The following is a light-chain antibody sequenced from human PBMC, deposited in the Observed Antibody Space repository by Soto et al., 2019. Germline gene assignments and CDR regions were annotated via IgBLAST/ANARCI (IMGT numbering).Light chain of an antibody. CDR3: QQYYSYWT. CDR2: KAS. J-gene: IGKJ1*01. Sequence: DIQMTQSPSTLSASVGDRVTITCRASQSISSWLAWYQQKPGKAPKLLIYKASSLESGVPSRFRGSGFGTDFTLTISSLQPDDFATYYCQQYYSYWTFGQGTKVEIK. V-gene: IGKV1-5*03. CDR1: QSISSW.